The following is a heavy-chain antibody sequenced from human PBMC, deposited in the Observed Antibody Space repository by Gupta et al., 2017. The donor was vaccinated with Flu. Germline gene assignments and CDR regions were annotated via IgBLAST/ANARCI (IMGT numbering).Heavy chain of an antibody. V-gene: IGHV3-7*01. J-gene: IGHJ5*02. CDR3: ARMITVPAASGEDHWFDP. Sequence: EVQLVESGGGLVQPGGSLRLSCAASGFTFSSYWMSWVRQAPGKGLEWVANIKQDGSEKYYVESVKGRVTISRDNAKNSLDRQMNSLRAEETAVYYCARMITVPAASGEDHWFDPGGQGTMVTVYS. CDR1: GFTFSSYW. D-gene: IGHD2-2*01. CDR2: IKQDGSEK.